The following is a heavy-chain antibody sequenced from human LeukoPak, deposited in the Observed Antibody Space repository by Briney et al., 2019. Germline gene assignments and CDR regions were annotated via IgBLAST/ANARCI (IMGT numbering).Heavy chain of an antibody. Sequence: SVKVSCKASGGTFSSYAISWVRQAPGQGLEWMGGIIPIFGTANYAQKFQGRVTITADESTSTVYMELSSLRSEDTAVYYCARDPGYYDSSGYFDYWGQGTLVTVSS. V-gene: IGHV1-69*13. J-gene: IGHJ4*02. CDR2: IIPIFGTA. D-gene: IGHD3-22*01. CDR3: ARDPGYYDSSGYFDY. CDR1: GGTFSSYA.